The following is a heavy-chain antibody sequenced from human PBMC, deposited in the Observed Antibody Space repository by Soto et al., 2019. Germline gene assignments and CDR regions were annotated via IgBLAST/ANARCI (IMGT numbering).Heavy chain of an antibody. D-gene: IGHD3-10*01. Sequence: SETLSLTCAVSDYSITNGYYWGWIRQPPGKGLEWIGSIYYSGKTYYNPSLKSRVTISVDTSKNRFSLKLNSVTAADTAVYFCARKGYGSGPNWFDSWGQGNLVTVSS. J-gene: IGHJ5*01. CDR3: ARKGYGSGPNWFDS. CDR1: DYSITNGYY. CDR2: IYYSGKT. V-gene: IGHV4-38-2*01.